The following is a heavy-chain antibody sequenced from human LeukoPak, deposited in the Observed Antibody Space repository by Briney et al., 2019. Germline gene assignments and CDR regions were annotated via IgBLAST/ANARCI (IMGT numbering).Heavy chain of an antibody. CDR3: ARDNWNYIYYGVDV. D-gene: IGHD1-7*01. CDR1: GGSVSSGNYY. CDR2: IFYSGNT. V-gene: IGHV4-61*01. J-gene: IGHJ6*02. Sequence: SETLSLTCTVYGGSVSSGNYYWSWIRQPPGKGLEWIGYIFYSGNTNYNPSLKSRVTISIDTSKNQFSLRLSSVTAADTAVYYCARDNWNYIYYGVDVWGQGTTVTVSS.